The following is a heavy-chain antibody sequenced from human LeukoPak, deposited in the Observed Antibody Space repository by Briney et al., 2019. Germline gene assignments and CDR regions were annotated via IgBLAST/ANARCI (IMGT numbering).Heavy chain of an antibody. CDR2: VFHSGKT. CDR3: ARLAYYDSSGYYLFDY. CDR1: GYSISSGLY. Sequence: SETLSLTCAVSGYSISSGLYWAWIRQPPGKGLEWIGSVFHSGKTSYNSSLKSRVTMSADTSKNQFSLKLSSVTAADTAVYYCARLAYYDSSGYYLFDYWGQGTLVTVSS. J-gene: IGHJ4*02. V-gene: IGHV4-38-2*01. D-gene: IGHD3-22*01.